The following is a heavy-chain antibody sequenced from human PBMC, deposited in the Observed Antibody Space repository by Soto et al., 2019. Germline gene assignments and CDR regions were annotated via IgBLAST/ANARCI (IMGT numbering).Heavy chain of an antibody. CDR1: GFTFSTFA. D-gene: IGHD6-13*01. V-gene: IGHV3-23*01. Sequence: SGGSLRVSCVASGFTFSTFAMSWVRRAPGKGLEWVSSISSSGDITYYADSVKGRFTISRDNSRNTLYLQISSLRAEDTAAYDCVTNSRYSSTWYHAFVGYWGQGALVTVSS. CDR2: ISSSGDIT. CDR3: VTNSRYSSTWYHAFVGY. J-gene: IGHJ4*02.